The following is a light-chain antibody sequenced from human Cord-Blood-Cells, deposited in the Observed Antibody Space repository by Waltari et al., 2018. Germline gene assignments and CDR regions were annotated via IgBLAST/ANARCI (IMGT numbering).Light chain of an antibody. CDR3: SAYAGSNNYVV. J-gene: IGLJ2*01. CDR1: SSDVGGYNY. Sequence: QSALTQPPSASGSPGQSVTISCTGTSSDVGGYNYVSWYQPHPGKAPKLMIYEVSKRPSGVPERFSGSKSGNTGSLTVSGLQAEDEADYYCSAYAGSNNYVVFGGGTKLAVL. V-gene: IGLV2-8*01. CDR2: EVS.